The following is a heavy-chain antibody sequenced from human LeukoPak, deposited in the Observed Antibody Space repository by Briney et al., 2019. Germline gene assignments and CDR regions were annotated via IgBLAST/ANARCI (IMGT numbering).Heavy chain of an antibody. Sequence: SETLSLTCTVSGGSISSYYWSWIRQPAGKGLEWIGRIYTSGSTNYNPSLKSRVTMSVDTSKNQFSLKLSSVTAADTAVYYCARDLYYYDSTRTKTFDYWGQGTLVTVSS. V-gene: IGHV4-4*07. CDR2: IYTSGST. CDR3: ARDLYYYDSTRTKTFDY. CDR1: GGSISSYY. J-gene: IGHJ4*02. D-gene: IGHD3-22*01.